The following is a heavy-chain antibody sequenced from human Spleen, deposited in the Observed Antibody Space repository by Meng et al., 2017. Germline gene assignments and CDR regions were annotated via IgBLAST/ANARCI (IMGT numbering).Heavy chain of an antibody. CDR2: IYHSGST. V-gene: IGHV4-4*02. D-gene: IGHD3-10*01. CDR3: ASQVFSGLNWFGP. Sequence: HVHAHEAGPGLVRLAGPLSLTWAVSGGSISSNNWWSWVRQPPGKGLEWIGEIYHSGSTNYNPSLKSRVTMSVDKSKNQFSLKLSSVTAADTAVYYCASQVFSGLNWFGPWGQGTLVTVSS. J-gene: IGHJ5*02. CDR1: GGSISSNNW.